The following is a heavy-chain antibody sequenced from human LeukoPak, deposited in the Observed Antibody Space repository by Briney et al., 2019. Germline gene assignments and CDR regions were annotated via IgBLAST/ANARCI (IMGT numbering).Heavy chain of an antibody. CDR1: GYTFTSHY. Sequence: SVKVSCKASGYTFTSHYMHWVRQAPGQGLEWMGGIIPIFGTANYAQKFQGRVTITADKSTSTAYMKMSSLRSEDTAVYYCARGRIAAAQEYYYYYYMDGWGKGTTVTVSS. D-gene: IGHD6-13*01. V-gene: IGHV1-69*06. J-gene: IGHJ6*03. CDR2: IIPIFGTA. CDR3: ARGRIAAAQEYYYYYYMDG.